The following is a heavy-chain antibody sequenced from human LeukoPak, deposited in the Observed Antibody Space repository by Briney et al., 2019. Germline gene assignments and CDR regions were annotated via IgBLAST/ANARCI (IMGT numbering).Heavy chain of an antibody. V-gene: IGHV6-1*01. CDR1: GDSVSNKDAA. D-gene: IGHD2-21*02. CDR3: ARELRNAFDV. CDR2: TYYTSKWYN. Sequence: SQTLSLTCVISGDSVSNKDAAWNWIRQSPSRGLEWLGRTYYTSKWYNDSALFVESRITVNPDTSKNHFSLQLNSVTPEDTALYFCARELRNAFDVWGLGTMVTVSS. J-gene: IGHJ3*01.